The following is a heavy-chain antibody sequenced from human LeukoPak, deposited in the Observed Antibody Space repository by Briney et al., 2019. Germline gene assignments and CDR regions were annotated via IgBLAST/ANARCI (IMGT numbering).Heavy chain of an antibody. J-gene: IGHJ4*02. CDR1: GGSISSSSYY. CDR3: ARGIVYGSGSYYKAYYFDS. V-gene: IGHV4-39*07. Sequence: PSETLSLTCTVSGGSISSSSYYWGWIRQPPGKGLEWIGSIHYSGSTNYNPSLKSRVTISVDTSKNQFSLKLSSVTAADTAVYFCARGIVYGSGSYYKAYYFDSWGQGTLVTVSS. D-gene: IGHD3-10*01. CDR2: IHYSGST.